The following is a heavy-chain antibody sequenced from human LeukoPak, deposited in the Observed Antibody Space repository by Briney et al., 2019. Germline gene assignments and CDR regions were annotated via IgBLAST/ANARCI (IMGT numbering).Heavy chain of an antibody. Sequence: PSETLSLTCTVSGGSTSSYYWSWIRQPPAKGLEWIGYIYYSGSTNYNPSLKSRVTISVDTSKNQFSLKLSSVTAADTAVYYCARDSGAFDIWGQGTMVTVSS. D-gene: IGHD1-26*01. CDR2: IYYSGST. CDR3: ARDSGAFDI. J-gene: IGHJ3*02. V-gene: IGHV4-59*01. CDR1: GGSTSSYY.